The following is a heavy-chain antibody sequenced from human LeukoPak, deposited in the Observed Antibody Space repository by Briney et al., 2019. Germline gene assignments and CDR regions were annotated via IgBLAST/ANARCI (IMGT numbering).Heavy chain of an antibody. D-gene: IGHD6-19*01. CDR2: ISGSGGYT. V-gene: IGHV3-23*01. J-gene: IGHJ4*02. CDR3: AKDDSGYSSAWYYFDY. Sequence: GGSLRLSCAASGFTFSSYAMSWVRQAPGEGLEWVSGISGSGGYTNYADSVKGRFTISRDNSKNTLYLHVNSLRADDTAVYYCAKDDSGYSSAWYYFDYWGQGTLVTVSS. CDR1: GFTFSSYA.